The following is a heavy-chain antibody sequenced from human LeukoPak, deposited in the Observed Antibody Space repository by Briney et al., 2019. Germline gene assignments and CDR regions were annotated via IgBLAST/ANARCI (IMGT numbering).Heavy chain of an antibody. Sequence: PGGSLRLSCAASGFTFSSYGMHWVRQAPGKGLEWVAYVHCDGSILSYTDSVKGRFTISRDNSKHTAHLQMSSLTTDDTGVYYCAKDKVPMDVWGKGTTVTVSS. CDR3: AKDKVPMDV. V-gene: IGHV3-30*02. CDR2: VHCDGSIL. J-gene: IGHJ6*03. CDR1: GFTFSSYG.